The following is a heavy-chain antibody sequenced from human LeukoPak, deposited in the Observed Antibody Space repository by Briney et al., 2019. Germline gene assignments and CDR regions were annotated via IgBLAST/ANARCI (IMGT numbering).Heavy chain of an antibody. CDR2: IHNIGST. V-gene: IGHV4-30-4*01. J-gene: IGHJ4*02. CDR1: GGPISSDDYY. D-gene: IGHD2-2*01. Sequence: PSETLSLTCTVSGGPISSDDYYWSWIRQPPGKGLEWIGYIHNIGSTYYNPSLKSRVTISLDTSKNQFSLKLSSVTAADTAVYFCARQCSSTSCYSYWGQGTLVTVSS. CDR3: ARQCSSTSCYSY.